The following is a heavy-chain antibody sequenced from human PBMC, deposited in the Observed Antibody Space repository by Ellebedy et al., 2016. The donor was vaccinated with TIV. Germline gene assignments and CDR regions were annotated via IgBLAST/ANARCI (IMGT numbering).Heavy chain of an antibody. J-gene: IGHJ4*02. CDR2: IGTAGDT. V-gene: IGHV3-13*01. CDR1: GFTLSSYD. D-gene: IGHD3-3*01. Sequence: PGGSLRLSCAASGFTLSSYDMHWVRQATGKGLEWVSTIGTAGDTYYPGSVKGRFTVSRDNAKNSLYLQMNSLSAEDTAVYYCARAGGIGVVDYWGQGTLVTVSS. CDR3: ARAGGIGVVDY.